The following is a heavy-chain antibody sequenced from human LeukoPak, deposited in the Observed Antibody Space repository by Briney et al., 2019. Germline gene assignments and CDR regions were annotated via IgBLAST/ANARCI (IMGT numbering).Heavy chain of an antibody. V-gene: IGHV4-59*01. Sequence: SETLSLTCTVSGGSISTYYWSWIRQPPGKGLEWIGYVYYSGRTRYNPSLESRVAMSKDTSKNQFSLNLTSVTAADTAIYYCARDYNNYIVDHWGQGALVTVSS. D-gene: IGHD3-10*01. CDR3: ARDYNNYIVDH. CDR1: GGSISTYY. CDR2: VYYSGRT. J-gene: IGHJ4*02.